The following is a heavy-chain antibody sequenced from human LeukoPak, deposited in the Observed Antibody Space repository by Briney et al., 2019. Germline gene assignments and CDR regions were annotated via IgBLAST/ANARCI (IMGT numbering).Heavy chain of an antibody. V-gene: IGHV3-7*01. CDR3: ARDRSSGYIESFDY. Sequence: PGGSLRLSCAASGFTFSSYWMSWVRQAPGKGLEWVANIKQDGSEKYYVDSVKGRFTISRDNAKNSLYLQMNSLRAEDTAVYYCARDRSSGYIESFDYWGQGTLVTVSS. D-gene: IGHD3-22*01. CDR2: IKQDGSEK. J-gene: IGHJ4*02. CDR1: GFTFSSYW.